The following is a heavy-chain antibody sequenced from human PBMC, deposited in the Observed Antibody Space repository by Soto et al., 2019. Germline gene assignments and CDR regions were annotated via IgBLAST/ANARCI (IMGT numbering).Heavy chain of an antibody. CDR3: AKSRSYCGGDCYPDYYYGMDV. Sequence: PWGSLRLSCAASGFTFSSYGMHWVRQAPGKGLEWVAVISYDGSNKYYADSVKGRFTISRDNSKDTLYLQMNSLRAEDTAVYYCAKSRSYCGGDCYPDYYYGMDVWGQGTTVTVSS. CDR1: GFTFSSYG. J-gene: IGHJ6*02. CDR2: ISYDGSNK. D-gene: IGHD2-21*02. V-gene: IGHV3-30*18.